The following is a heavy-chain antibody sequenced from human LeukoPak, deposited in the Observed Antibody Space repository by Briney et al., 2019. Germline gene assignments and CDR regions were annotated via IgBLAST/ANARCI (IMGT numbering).Heavy chain of an antibody. J-gene: IGHJ4*02. D-gene: IGHD2-2*01. CDR3: AKNWARYCSSTSCYAFDY. CDR2: ISSSSSYI. Sequence: GGSLRLSCAASGFTFSSYSMNWVRQAPGKGLEWVSSISSSSSYIYYADSVKGRFTISRDNSKNTLYLQMNSLRAEDTAVYYCAKNWARYCSSTSCYAFDYWGQGTLVTVSS. V-gene: IGHV3-21*04. CDR1: GFTFSSYS.